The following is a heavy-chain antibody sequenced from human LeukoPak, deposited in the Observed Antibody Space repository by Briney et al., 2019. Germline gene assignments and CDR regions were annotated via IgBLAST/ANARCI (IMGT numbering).Heavy chain of an antibody. Sequence: GSLRLSCAASGFTFSSYGMHWVRQAPGKGLEWVAFIRYDGSNKYYADSVKGRFTISRDNSKNTLYLQMNSLRAEDTAVYYCAKDQGYCSGGSCYSGHYFDYWGQGTLVTVSS. V-gene: IGHV3-30*02. D-gene: IGHD2-15*01. J-gene: IGHJ4*02. CDR2: IRYDGSNK. CDR3: AKDQGYCSGGSCYSGHYFDY. CDR1: GFTFSSYG.